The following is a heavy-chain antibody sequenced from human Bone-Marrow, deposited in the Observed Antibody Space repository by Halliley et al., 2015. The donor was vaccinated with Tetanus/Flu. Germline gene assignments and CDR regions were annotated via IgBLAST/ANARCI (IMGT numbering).Heavy chain of an antibody. CDR2: ISAYNGKT. CDR3: AGDEDDYLWGGYRPHDGFDI. CDR1: GYTFATYA. Sequence: QLVQSGAEVKKTGASVKVSCKTSGYTFATYAITWVRQAPGQGLEWMGLISAYNGKTNYSQKFQGRVTMTTDTSTSTVYMELRSLGSDDTAVYYGAGDEDDYLWGGYRPHDGFDIWGQGTMVTVSP. J-gene: IGHJ3*02. V-gene: IGHV1-18*04. D-gene: IGHD3-16*02.